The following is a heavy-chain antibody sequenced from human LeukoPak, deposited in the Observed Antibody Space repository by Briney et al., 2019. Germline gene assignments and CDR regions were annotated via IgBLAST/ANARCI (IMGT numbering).Heavy chain of an antibody. CDR2: IYYSGST. Sequence: SETLSLTCTVSGGSVSSGPYYWSWIRQPPGKGLEWIGYIYYSGSTNYNPSLKNRVTISADTSKNQFSLKLSSVTAADTAVYYCARTDLTEDPDYWGLGTLVTVSS. V-gene: IGHV4-61*01. CDR3: ARTDLTEDPDY. J-gene: IGHJ4*02. D-gene: IGHD1-14*01. CDR1: GGSVSSGPYY.